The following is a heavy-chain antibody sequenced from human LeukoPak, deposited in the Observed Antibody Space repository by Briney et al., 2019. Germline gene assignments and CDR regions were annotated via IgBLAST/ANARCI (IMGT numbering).Heavy chain of an antibody. CDR3: ARDAQWLVPEGYFYYMDV. Sequence: GGSLRLSSAGSGSTFSRYSMNWFRQAPGKGLERVSSISSRSTNIFYADSVKGRFTISRGNAKNSLYLQMNSLGAEDTAVYYCARDAQWLVPEGYFYYMDVWGKGTTVTVSS. CDR2: ISSRSTNI. D-gene: IGHD6-19*01. J-gene: IGHJ6*03. CDR1: GSTFSRYS. V-gene: IGHV3-21*01.